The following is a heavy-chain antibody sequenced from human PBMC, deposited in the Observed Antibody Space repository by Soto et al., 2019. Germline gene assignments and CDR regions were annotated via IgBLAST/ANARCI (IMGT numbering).Heavy chain of an antibody. Sequence: QVQLQESGPGLVKPSETLSLTCTVSGGSISSYYWSWIRQPAGKGLEWIGRIYTSGSTNYNPSLKSRVTMSLDTSKNQFSLKRSSVTAADTAVYYCLGLPMTTVTTGYYYGMDVWGQGTTVTVSS. J-gene: IGHJ6*02. CDR1: GGSISSYY. D-gene: IGHD4-4*01. CDR2: IYTSGST. V-gene: IGHV4-4*07. CDR3: LGLPMTTVTTGYYYGMDV.